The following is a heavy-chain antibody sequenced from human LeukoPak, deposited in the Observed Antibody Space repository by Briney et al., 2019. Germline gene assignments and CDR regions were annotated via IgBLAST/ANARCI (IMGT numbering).Heavy chain of an antibody. CDR1: GFTFIDYY. CDR3: ARSQYYLDS. V-gene: IGHV3-11*06. CDR2: ISSSSSDR. J-gene: IGHJ4*02. Sequence: GGSLRLSCAASGFTFIDYYMSWIRQVPGKGLEWVSYISSSSSDRNYADSVKGRFTISRDNAKNSMYLQMDSLRAEDTAVYFCARSQYYLDSWGQGTLVTVSS.